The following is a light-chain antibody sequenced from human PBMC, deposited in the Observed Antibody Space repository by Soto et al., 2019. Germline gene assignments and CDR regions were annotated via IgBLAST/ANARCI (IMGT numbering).Light chain of an antibody. Sequence: EIVLTQSPATLSLSPGERATLSCRASQSVYSLLAWYQQKPGQAPRLLIYDAANRATGIPARFSGSGYGTDFPLTISSLEPEDFAVYYCQQRANLWTFGQGTRVQIK. J-gene: IGKJ1*01. CDR1: QSVYSL. CDR3: QQRANLWT. CDR2: DAA. V-gene: IGKV3-11*01.